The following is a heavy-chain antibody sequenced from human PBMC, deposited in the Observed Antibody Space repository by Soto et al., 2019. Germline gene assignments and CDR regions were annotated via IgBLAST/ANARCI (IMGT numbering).Heavy chain of an antibody. CDR1: GFTFTSSA. V-gene: IGHV1-58*01. CDR3: AADDGNSSGWFYYFDY. J-gene: IGHJ4*02. Sequence: QMQLVQSGPEVKKPGTSVKVSCKASGFTFTSSAVQWVRQARGQRREWIGWIVVGSGNTNYAQKFQERVTITRDMSTSTAYMELSSLRSEDTAVYYCAADDGNSSGWFYYFDYWGQGTLVTVSS. CDR2: IVVGSGNT. D-gene: IGHD6-19*01.